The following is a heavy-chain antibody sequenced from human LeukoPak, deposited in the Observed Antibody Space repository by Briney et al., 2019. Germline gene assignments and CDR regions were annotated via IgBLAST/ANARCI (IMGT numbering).Heavy chain of an antibody. CDR1: GFTFSSYA. V-gene: IGHV3-64*01. D-gene: IGHD6-6*01. CDR2: ISSNGGST. Sequence: GGSLRLSCVASGFTFSSYAMHWVRQAPGKGLEYVSAISSNGGSTYYANSVKGRFTISRDNSKNTLYLQMGSLRAEDMAVYYCAGNSSSSPFDYWGQGALVTVSS. J-gene: IGHJ4*02. CDR3: AGNSSSSPFDY.